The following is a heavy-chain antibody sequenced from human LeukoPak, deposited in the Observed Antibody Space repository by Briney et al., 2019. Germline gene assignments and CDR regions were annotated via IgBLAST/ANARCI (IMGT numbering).Heavy chain of an antibody. J-gene: IGHJ4*02. D-gene: IGHD3-22*01. CDR1: GGSIGSYY. CDR3: ARGTYFYDSSGYSD. CDR2: IYYSGST. V-gene: IGHV4-59*12. Sequence: SETLSLTCTVSGGSIGSYYWSWIRQPPGKGLEWIGYIYYSGSTNYNPSLKSRVTISVDTSKNQFSLKLSSVTAADTAVYYCARGTYFYDSSGYSDWGQGTLVTVSS.